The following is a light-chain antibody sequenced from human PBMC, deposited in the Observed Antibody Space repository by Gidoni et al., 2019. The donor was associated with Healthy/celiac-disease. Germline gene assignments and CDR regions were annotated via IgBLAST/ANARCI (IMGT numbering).Light chain of an antibody. CDR1: QSISSY. Sequence: DIQLTQSPSSLSASVGDSVTITCRASQSISSYLNWYQQKPGKAPKLLIYAASSLQSGVPSRCSGSGSGTDFTLTISSLQPEDFATYYCQQSYSTLRGTFGQGTKLEIK. CDR3: QQSYSTLRGT. V-gene: IGKV1-39*01. J-gene: IGKJ2*02. CDR2: AAS.